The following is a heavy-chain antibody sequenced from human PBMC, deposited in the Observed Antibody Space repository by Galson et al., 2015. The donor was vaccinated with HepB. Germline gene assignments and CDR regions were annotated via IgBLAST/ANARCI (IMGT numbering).Heavy chain of an antibody. V-gene: IGHV3-11*01. D-gene: IGHD5-24*01. CDR3: ARDYVEEIFFDY. CDR2: ISSSGSTI. J-gene: IGHJ4*02. CDR1: GFTFSDYY. Sequence: SLRLSCAASGFTFSDYYMSWIRQAPGKGLEWVSYISSSGSTIYYADSVKGRFTISRDNAKNSLYLQMNSLRAEDTAVYYCARDYVEEIFFDYWGQGTLVTVSS.